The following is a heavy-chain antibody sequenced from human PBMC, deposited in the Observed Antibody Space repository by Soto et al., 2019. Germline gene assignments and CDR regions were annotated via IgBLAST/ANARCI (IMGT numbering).Heavy chain of an antibody. CDR3: ARCYCSVGSCYACWHFDL. D-gene: IGHD2-15*01. Sequence: QVQLVQSGAEVKKPGASVKVSCQASGYTFTNYAISWVRQAPGQGLEWMGWISASTRNTDQAQNFQGRVTMTIDTPTHTANMELRSLRSDDTAVYYCARCYCSVGSCYACWHFDLWGRGTLVTVSS. CDR1: GYTFTNYA. CDR2: ISASTRNT. J-gene: IGHJ2*01. V-gene: IGHV1-18*01.